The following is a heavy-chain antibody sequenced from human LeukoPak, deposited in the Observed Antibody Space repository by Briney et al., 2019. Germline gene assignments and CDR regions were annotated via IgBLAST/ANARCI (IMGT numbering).Heavy chain of an antibody. CDR1: GYTFTGYY. Sequence: ASVKVSCEASGYTFTGYYMHWVRQPPGQGLEWMGWINPNSGGTNYAQKFQGRVIMTRDTSISTAYMELSRLRSDDTAVYYCARGGIAARPRIFDYWGQGTLVTVSS. D-gene: IGHD6-6*01. V-gene: IGHV1-2*02. J-gene: IGHJ4*02. CDR2: INPNSGGT. CDR3: ARGGIAARPRIFDY.